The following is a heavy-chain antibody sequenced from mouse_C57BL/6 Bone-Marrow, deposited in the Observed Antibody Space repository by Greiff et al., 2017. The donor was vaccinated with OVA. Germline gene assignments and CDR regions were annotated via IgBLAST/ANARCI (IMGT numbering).Heavy chain of an antibody. Sequence: QVQLKQSGPELVKPGASVKISCKASGYAFSSSWMNWVKQRPGKGLEWIGRIYPGDGDTNYNGKFKGKATLTVDKSSSTAYMLLSSLTSEDSAVYFCARGAWLLLDYWGQGTTLTVSS. CDR3: ARGAWLLLDY. D-gene: IGHD2-3*01. V-gene: IGHV1-82*01. CDR1: GYAFSSSW. J-gene: IGHJ2*01. CDR2: IYPGDGDT.